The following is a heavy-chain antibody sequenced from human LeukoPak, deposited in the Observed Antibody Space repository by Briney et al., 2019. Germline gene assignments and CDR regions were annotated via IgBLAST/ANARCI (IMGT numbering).Heavy chain of an antibody. J-gene: IGHJ4*02. Sequence: GGSLRLSCAASGFTFSNCWMHWVRQAPGKGLVWVSRLNSDGSSTNYADSVKGRFTISRDNAKNTLYLQMDSLRDEDMAVFYCARSRYDYIWGIDYWGQGTLVTISS. CDR3: ARSRYDYIWGIDY. V-gene: IGHV3-74*01. CDR2: LNSDGSST. CDR1: GFTFSNCW. D-gene: IGHD3-16*01.